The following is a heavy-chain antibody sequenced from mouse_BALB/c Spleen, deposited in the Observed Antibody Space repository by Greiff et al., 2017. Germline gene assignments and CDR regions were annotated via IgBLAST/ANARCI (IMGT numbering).Heavy chain of an antibody. Sequence: EVQLVESGPGLVKPSQSLSLTCSVTGYSITSGYYWNWIRQFPGNKLEWMGYISYDGSNNYNPSLKNRISITRDTSKNQFFLKLNSVTTEDTATYYCAREFTTVVASSYFDYWGQGTTLTVSS. V-gene: IGHV3-6*02. CDR2: ISYDGSN. D-gene: IGHD1-1*01. CDR3: AREFTTVVASSYFDY. J-gene: IGHJ2*01. CDR1: GYSITSGYY.